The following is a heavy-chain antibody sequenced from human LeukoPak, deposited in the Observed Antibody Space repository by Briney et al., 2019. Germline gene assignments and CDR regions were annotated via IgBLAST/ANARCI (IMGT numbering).Heavy chain of an antibody. V-gene: IGHV1-2*02. J-gene: IGHJ4*02. CDR1: GYTFTGYY. D-gene: IGHD2-15*01. Sequence: ASVKVSFKASGYTFTGYYMHWVRQAPGQGLEWMGWINPNSGGTNYAQKFQGRVTMTRDTSISTAYMELSRLRSDDTAVYYCATLGYCSGGSCYDFDYWGQGTLLVTVSS. CDR2: INPNSGGT. CDR3: ATLGYCSGGSCYDFDY.